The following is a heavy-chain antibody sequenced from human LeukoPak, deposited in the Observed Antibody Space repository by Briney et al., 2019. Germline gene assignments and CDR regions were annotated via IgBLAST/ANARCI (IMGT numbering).Heavy chain of an antibody. V-gene: IGHV3-48*01. Sequence: GGSLRLSCAASGFTFSSYTMNWVRQAPGKGLEWVSYISTTSSTIYYADSVKGRFTISRDNAKSSLYLQMNSLRAEDTAVYYCARQVREWELSFDYWGQGTLVTVSS. CDR1: GFTFSSYT. CDR2: ISTTSSTI. CDR3: ARQVREWELSFDY. D-gene: IGHD1-26*01. J-gene: IGHJ4*02.